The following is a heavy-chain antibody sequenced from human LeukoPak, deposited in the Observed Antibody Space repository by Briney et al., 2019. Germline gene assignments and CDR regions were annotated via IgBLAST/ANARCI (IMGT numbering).Heavy chain of an antibody. J-gene: IGHJ5*02. CDR2: VYYSGST. D-gene: IGHD1-14*01. CDR1: GGSINSHY. Sequence: SETLSLTCAVPGGSINSHYWGWIRQPPGKGLEWIGSVYYSGSTVYNPSLKSRLTISVDTSKNQFSLNLESVTAADTALYYCARNSSSGWFAPWGQGTLVTVSS. V-gene: IGHV4-59*11. CDR3: ARNSSSGWFAP.